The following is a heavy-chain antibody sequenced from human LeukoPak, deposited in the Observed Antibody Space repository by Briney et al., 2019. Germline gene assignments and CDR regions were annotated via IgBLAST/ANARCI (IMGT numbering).Heavy chain of an antibody. Sequence: ASVKVSCKASGYTFTVSYMHWVRQAPGQGLEWMGWINPKRGGTNCAQKFQGRVTMTRDTSISTAYMELSRLTSDDTAVYYCARGTTGMTSPYYYYMDVWGKGTTVTISS. CDR3: ARGTTGMTSPYYYYMDV. D-gene: IGHD1-1*01. J-gene: IGHJ6*03. CDR1: GYTFTVSY. CDR2: INPKRGGT. V-gene: IGHV1-2*02.